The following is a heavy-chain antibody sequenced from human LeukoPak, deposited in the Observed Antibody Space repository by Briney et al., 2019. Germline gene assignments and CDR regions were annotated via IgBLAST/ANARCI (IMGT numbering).Heavy chain of an antibody. CDR2: INPSGGST. J-gene: IGHJ4*01. Sequence: ASVKVSCKASGYTFTSYYMHWVRQAPGQGLEWMGIINPSGGSTTYAQKFQGRLTMTRDTSTSTVYMELRSLRSEDTAVYYCARDYYERSGYLDEWGQGTLVTISS. V-gene: IGHV1-46*01. CDR1: GYTFTSYY. D-gene: IGHD3-22*01. CDR3: ARDYYERSGYLDE.